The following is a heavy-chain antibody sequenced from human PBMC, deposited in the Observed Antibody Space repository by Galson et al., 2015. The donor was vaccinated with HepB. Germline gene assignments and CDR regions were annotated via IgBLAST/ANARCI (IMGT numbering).Heavy chain of an antibody. CDR3: ARDRGYWTELDY. Sequence: SLRLSCAASGFTFSSYAMHWVRQAPGKGLEWVAVISYDGSNKYYADSVKGRFIIPRDNSKNTLYLQMNSLRAEDTAVYYCARDRGYWTELDYWGQGTLVTVSS. J-gene: IGHJ4*02. CDR1: GFTFSSYA. D-gene: IGHD3-22*01. CDR2: ISYDGSNK. V-gene: IGHV3-30-3*01.